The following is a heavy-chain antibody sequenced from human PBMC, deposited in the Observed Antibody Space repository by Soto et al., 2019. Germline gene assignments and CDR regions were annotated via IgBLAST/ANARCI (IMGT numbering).Heavy chain of an antibody. Sequence: VQLVQSGAEVKKPGSSVKVSCKASGGTFSSYAISWVRQAPGQGLEGMGGIIPIFGTANYAQKFQGSVTITADEARSTANMELSSRRSEDTAVYYCARGGDIVATRPPGNYYYCGMDVWGQGSKVTVSS. CDR3: ARGGDIVATRPPGNYYYCGMDV. D-gene: IGHD5-12*01. J-gene: IGHJ6*02. CDR2: IIPIFGTA. V-gene: IGHV1-69*12. CDR1: GGTFSSYA.